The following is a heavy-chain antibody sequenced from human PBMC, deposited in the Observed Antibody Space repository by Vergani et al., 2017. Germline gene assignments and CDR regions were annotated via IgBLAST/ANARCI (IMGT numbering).Heavy chain of an antibody. CDR3: ARDLNFYGSGSYLDY. Sequence: QVQLVQSGAEVKKPGASVKVSCKASGYTFTGYYMHWVRQAPGQGLEWMGWINPNSGGTNYAQKFQGRVTMTRDTSISTAYMELSRLRSDDTAVYYCARDLNFYGSGSYLDYWGQGTLVTVSS. J-gene: IGHJ4*02. CDR1: GYTFTGYY. D-gene: IGHD3-10*01. CDR2: INPNSGGT. V-gene: IGHV1-2*02.